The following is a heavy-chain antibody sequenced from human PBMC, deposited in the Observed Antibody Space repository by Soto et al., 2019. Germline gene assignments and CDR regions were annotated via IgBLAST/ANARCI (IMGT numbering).Heavy chain of an antibody. J-gene: IGHJ5*02. Sequence: QVQLVQSGAEVKKPGASVKVSCKASGYTFTSYDINWVRQATGQGLEWMGWMNPNSGNTGYAQKFQGRVTMTRNTSISTAYMELSSLRSEDTAVYYCARGIVVVAAQRRVWFDPWGQGTLVTVSS. CDR1: GYTFTSYD. CDR2: MNPNSGNT. CDR3: ARGIVVVAAQRRVWFDP. D-gene: IGHD2-15*01. V-gene: IGHV1-8*01.